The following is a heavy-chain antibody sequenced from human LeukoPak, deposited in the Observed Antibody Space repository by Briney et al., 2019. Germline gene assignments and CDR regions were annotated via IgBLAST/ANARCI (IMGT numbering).Heavy chain of an antibody. CDR3: ARPFYGSSAFDI. Sequence: SETLSHTCSVSGGSISSYYWSWIRQPPGRRLEWIGYICYSGRTNYNPSLKRRVTIAFDTSKNQVSLRLRSVTPADTAVYYCARPFYGSSAFDIWGQGTMVTVSS. CDR2: ICYSGRT. D-gene: IGHD3-10*01. V-gene: IGHV4-59*08. J-gene: IGHJ3*02. CDR1: GGSISSYY.